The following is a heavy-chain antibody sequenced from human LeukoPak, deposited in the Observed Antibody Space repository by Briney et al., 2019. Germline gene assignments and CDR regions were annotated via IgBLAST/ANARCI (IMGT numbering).Heavy chain of an antibody. CDR3: ARVPNYMDV. J-gene: IGHJ6*03. Sequence: SETLSLTRAVYGGSFSGYYWSWIRQPPGKGLEWIGEINHSGSTNYNPSLKSRVTISVDTSKNQFSLKLSSVTAADTAVYYCARVPNYMDVWGKGTTVTVSS. CDR2: INHSGST. CDR1: GGSFSGYY. V-gene: IGHV4-34*01.